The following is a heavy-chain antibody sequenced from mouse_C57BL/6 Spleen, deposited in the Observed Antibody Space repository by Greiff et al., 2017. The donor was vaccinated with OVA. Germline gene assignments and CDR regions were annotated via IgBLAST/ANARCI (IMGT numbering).Heavy chain of an antibody. CDR2: IYPGSGST. V-gene: IGHV1-55*01. CDR3: ARGDCHYDGYFAY. Sequence: VQLQQSGAELVKPGASVKMSCKASGYTFTSYWITWVKQRPGQGLEWIGDIYPGSGSTNYNEKFKSKATLTVDTSSSTAYMQLSSLTSEDSAFYYCARGDCHYDGYFAYWGQGTLVTVSA. CDR1: GYTFTSYW. J-gene: IGHJ3*01. D-gene: IGHD2-3*01.